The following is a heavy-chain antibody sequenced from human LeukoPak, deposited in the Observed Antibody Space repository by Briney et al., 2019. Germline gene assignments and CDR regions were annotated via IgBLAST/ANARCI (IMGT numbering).Heavy chain of an antibody. D-gene: IGHD2-2*02. J-gene: IGHJ4*02. CDR2: INPSGGST. CDR3: ARGTEIVVVPAAIEVDY. V-gene: IGHV1-46*01. Sequence: ASVKVSCKASGYTFTSYYMHWVRQAPGQGLEWMGIINPSGGSTSYAQKFQGRVTMTRDMSTSTVYMERSSLRSEDTAVYYCARGTEIVVVPAAIEVDYWGQGTLVTVSS. CDR1: GYTFTSYY.